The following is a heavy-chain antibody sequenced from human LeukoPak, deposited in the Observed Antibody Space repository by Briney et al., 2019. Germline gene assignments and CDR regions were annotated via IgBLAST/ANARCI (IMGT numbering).Heavy chain of an antibody. CDR3: ARGSSSTSTDAFDI. Sequence: PSETLSLTCAVYGGSFSGYYWSWIRQPPGKGLEWIGEINHSGSTNYNPSLKSRVTISVDTSKSQFSLKLSSVTAADTAVYYCARGSSSTSTDAFDIWGQGTMVTVSS. CDR2: INHSGST. CDR1: GGSFSGYY. V-gene: IGHV4-34*01. J-gene: IGHJ3*02. D-gene: IGHD2-2*01.